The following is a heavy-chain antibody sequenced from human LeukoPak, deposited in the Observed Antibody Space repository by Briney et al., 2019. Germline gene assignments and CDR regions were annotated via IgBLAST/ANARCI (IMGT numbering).Heavy chain of an antibody. CDR3: GRSRLGYAYVY. CDR2: ISGSSSYI. D-gene: IGHD5-18*01. J-gene: IGHJ4*02. V-gene: IGHV3-11*03. CDR1: GFTFSDYY. Sequence: GGSLRLSCAASGFTFSDYYMNWIRQAPGEELEWVSSISGSSSYINNADSVKGRFTISRDNAKSSLYLQINSLRAEDTAVYYCGRSRLGYAYVYWGQGTMVTVSS.